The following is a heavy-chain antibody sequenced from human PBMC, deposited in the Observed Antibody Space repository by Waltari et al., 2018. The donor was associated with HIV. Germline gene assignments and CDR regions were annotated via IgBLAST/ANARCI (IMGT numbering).Heavy chain of an antibody. CDR1: GGSISSSSYY. CDR3: ARQDIVVVPWDY. Sequence: QLQLQESGPGLVKPSETLSLTCTVSGGSISSSSYYWGWIRQPPGKGLEWIGSIYHSGSTYYNPSLKSRVTISVDTSKNQFSLKLSSVTAADTAVYYCARQDIVVVPWDYWGQGTLVTVSS. CDR2: IYHSGST. J-gene: IGHJ4*02. V-gene: IGHV4-39*01. D-gene: IGHD2-2*01.